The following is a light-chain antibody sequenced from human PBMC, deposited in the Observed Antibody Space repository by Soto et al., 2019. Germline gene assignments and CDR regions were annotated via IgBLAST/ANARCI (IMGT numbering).Light chain of an antibody. CDR2: GAS. V-gene: IGKV3-20*01. CDR3: QQYGRSPRT. Sequence: EIVLTQSPGTLSLSPGERATLSCRASQSVSRSYLAWYQQKPGQAPRLLIYGASSRATGVPDRFSGSGSGTDFTLTISRLEPEDFAMYYCQQYGRSPRTFGQVTKVEIK. CDR1: QSVSRSY. J-gene: IGKJ1*01.